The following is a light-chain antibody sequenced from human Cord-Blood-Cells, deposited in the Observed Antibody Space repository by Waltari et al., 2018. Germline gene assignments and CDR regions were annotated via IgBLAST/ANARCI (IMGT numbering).Light chain of an antibody. J-gene: IGLJ1*01. CDR1: SRDVGRYTL. V-gene: IGLV2-23*01. Sequence: QSALTQPASVSGSPGQSITISCTGTSRDVGRYTLVSWYHQHPGKAPKLMIYEGSKRPSGVSNRFSGSKSGNTASLTISGLQAEDEADYYCCSYAGSSTYVFGTGTKVTVL. CDR3: CSYAGSSTYV. CDR2: EGS.